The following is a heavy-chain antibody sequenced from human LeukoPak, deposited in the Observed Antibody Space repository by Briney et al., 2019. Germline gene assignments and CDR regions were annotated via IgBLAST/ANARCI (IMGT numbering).Heavy chain of an antibody. D-gene: IGHD3-22*01. CDR3: ARGSYSDSSGYISY. CDR1: GYTFTSYG. V-gene: IGHV1-2*02. Sequence: GASVKVSCKASGYTFTSYGISWVRQAPGQGLEWMGWINPNSGGTNYAQKFQGRVTMTRDTSISTAYMELSRLRSDDTAVYYCARGSYSDSSGYISYWGQGTLVSVSS. CDR2: INPNSGGT. J-gene: IGHJ4*02.